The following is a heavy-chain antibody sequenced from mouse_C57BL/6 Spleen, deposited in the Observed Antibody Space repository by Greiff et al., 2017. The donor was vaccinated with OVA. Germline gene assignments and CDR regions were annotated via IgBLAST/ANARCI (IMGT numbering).Heavy chain of an antibody. Sequence: VKLQESGAELARPGASVKMSCKASGYTFTSYTMHWVKQRPGQGLEWIGYINPSSGYTKYNQKFKDKATLTADKSSSTAYMQLSSLTSEDSAVYYCARDYDYEGYYFDYWGQGTTLTVSS. CDR3: ARDYDYEGYYFDY. D-gene: IGHD2-4*01. J-gene: IGHJ2*01. CDR2: INPSSGYT. CDR1: GYTFTSYT. V-gene: IGHV1-4*01.